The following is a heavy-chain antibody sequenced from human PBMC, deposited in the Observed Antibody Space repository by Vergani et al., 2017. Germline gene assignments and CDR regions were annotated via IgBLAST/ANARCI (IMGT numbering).Heavy chain of an antibody. V-gene: IGHV4-59*01. CDR3: ARVGATTFGAFDY. J-gene: IGHJ4*02. Sequence: QLHLQESGPGLVKPSETLSLTCTVSGGSISSYYWSWIRQPPGKGLEWIGYIYYSGSTNYNPSLKSRVTISVDTSKNQFSLKLSSVTAADTAVYYCARVGATTFGAFDYWGQGTLVTVSS. CDR2: IYYSGST. D-gene: IGHD1-26*01. CDR1: GGSISSYY.